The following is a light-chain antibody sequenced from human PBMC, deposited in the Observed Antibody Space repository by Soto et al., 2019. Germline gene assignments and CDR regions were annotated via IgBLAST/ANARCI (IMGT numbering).Light chain of an antibody. CDR2: RDD. Sequence: QSVLPQPPSASGTPGQRVTISCSGSSSNIGSHYVFWYQHLPGTAPKLLIFRDDQRPSGVPDRFSASKSGTSASLAISGLRSEDEADYYCAVWDDSLSGRVFGGGTKLTVL. J-gene: IGLJ3*02. CDR3: AVWDDSLSGRV. CDR1: SSNIGSHY. V-gene: IGLV1-47*01.